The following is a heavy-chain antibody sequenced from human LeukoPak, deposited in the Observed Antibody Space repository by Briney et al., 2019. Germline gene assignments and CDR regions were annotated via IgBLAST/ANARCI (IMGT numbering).Heavy chain of an antibody. CDR2: IWYDGSNK. CDR1: GFTFSSYG. J-gene: IGHJ4*02. Sequence: GRSLRLSCAASGFTFSSYGMHWVRQAPGKGLEWVAVIWYDGSNKYYADSVKGRFTISRDNSKNTLYLQMNSLRAENTVVYYCAARGDALDYWGQGTLVTVSS. CDR3: AARGDALDY. D-gene: IGHD2-21*01. V-gene: IGHV3-33*01.